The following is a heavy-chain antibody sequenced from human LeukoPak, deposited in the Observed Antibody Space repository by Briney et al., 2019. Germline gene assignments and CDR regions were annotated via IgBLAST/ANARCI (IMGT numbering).Heavy chain of an antibody. CDR2: IKEGGSEK. CDR3: ARDGLYDFWSGSTYYGMDV. V-gene: IGHV3-7*01. CDR1: GFTFTNYW. D-gene: IGHD3-3*01. J-gene: IGHJ6*02. Sequence: GGSLRLSCAASGFTFTNYWRSWVRQAPGRGLEGVASIKEGGSEKYYVDSVKGRFTISRDNAKNSVYLQMNSLRTEDTAVYYCARDGLYDFWSGSTYYGMDVWGQGTTVTVSS.